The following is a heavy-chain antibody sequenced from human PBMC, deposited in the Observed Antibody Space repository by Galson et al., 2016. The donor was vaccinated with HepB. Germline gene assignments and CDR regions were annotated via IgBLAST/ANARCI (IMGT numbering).Heavy chain of an antibody. J-gene: IGHJ4*02. CDR1: GFTFSDYY. D-gene: IGHD3-10*01. CDR3: ARGGVDMRAGGRFGF. Sequence: SLRLSCAASGFTFSDYYMSWIRQAPGEGLVWVSHTSPSGYTTNYADSVRGRFTISRDNAKNSLYLQMNSLTADDSAVYYCARGGVDMRAGGRFGFWGQGILVPVSS. CDR2: TSPSGYTT. V-gene: IGHV3-11*04.